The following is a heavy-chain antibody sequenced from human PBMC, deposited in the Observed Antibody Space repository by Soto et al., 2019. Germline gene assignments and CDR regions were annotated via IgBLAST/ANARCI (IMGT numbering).Heavy chain of an antibody. CDR2: INPNSGGT. J-gene: IGHJ6*02. Sequence: XSVKVSCQASGYTFTCYYMHLVRQAPGQGLEWMGWINPNSGGTNYAQKFQGWVTMTMDTSISTAYMELSRLRSDDTAVYYCARDLGAGNPFYYYYGMDVWGQGTTVTVSS. CDR3: ARDLGAGNPFYYYYGMDV. CDR1: GYTFTCYY. D-gene: IGHD1-1*01. V-gene: IGHV1-2*04.